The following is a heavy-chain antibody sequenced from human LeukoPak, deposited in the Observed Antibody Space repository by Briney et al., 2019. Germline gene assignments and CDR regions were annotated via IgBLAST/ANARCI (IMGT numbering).Heavy chain of an antibody. CDR2: IKQDGSEK. CDR1: GFTFSSYW. CDR3: ARDGDAFDI. V-gene: IGHV3-7*01. J-gene: IGHJ3*02. Sequence: GGSLRLSCATSGFTFSSYWMSWVRQAPGKGLEWVANIKQDGSEKHYVDSVKGRFTISRDNAKNTLYLQMNSLRAEDTAVYYCARDGDAFDIWGQGTMVTVSS.